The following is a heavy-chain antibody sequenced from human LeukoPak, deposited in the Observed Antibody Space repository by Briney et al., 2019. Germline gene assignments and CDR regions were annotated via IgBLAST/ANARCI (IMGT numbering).Heavy chain of an antibody. CDR1: GFTFGSNA. J-gene: IGHJ4*02. V-gene: IGHV3-30*04. D-gene: IGHD5-18*01. Sequence: GGSLRLSCAASGFTFGSNAMHWVRQAPGKGLEWVAIISYDGSNKYYADSVKGRFTISRDNSKNTLYLQMNSLRAEDTAVYYCARDGGYSYGPFDYWGQGTLVTVSS. CDR3: ARDGGYSYGPFDY. CDR2: ISYDGSNK.